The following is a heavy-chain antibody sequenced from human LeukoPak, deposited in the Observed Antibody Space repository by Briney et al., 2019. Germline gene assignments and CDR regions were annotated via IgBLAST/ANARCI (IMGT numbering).Heavy chain of an antibody. CDR2: IHYSGTT. D-gene: IGHD2-21*02. Sequence: PSETLSLTCTVSGSSVSGSGYYWAWIRQPPEKGLEWLGNIHYSGTTYYNPSLKSRVTMSVDTSKNQFSLKLSSVTAADTAVYYCAGPNFYSLDVWGKGTTVTVSS. CDR1: GSSVSGSGYY. CDR3: AGPNFYSLDV. V-gene: IGHV4-39*01. J-gene: IGHJ6*04.